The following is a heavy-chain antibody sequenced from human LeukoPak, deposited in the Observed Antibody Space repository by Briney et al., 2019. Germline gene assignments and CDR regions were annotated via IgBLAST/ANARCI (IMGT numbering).Heavy chain of an antibody. CDR2: ISSSGSTI. V-gene: IGHV3-48*03. CDR3: AREGREYSYGSEWFDLDY. J-gene: IGHJ4*02. D-gene: IGHD5-18*01. Sequence: GGSLRLSCAASGFTFSSYEMNWVRQAPGKGLEWVSYISSSGSTIYYADSVKGRFTISRDNAKNSLYLQMNSLRAEDTAVYYCAREGREYSYGSEWFDLDYWGQGALVTVSS. CDR1: GFTFSSYE.